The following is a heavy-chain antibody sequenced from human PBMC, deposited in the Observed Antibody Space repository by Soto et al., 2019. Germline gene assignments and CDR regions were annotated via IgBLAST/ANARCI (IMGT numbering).Heavy chain of an antibody. CDR3: AKDGQYRTDGFDV. V-gene: IGHV3-23*01. D-gene: IGHD6-6*01. CDR2: LSRGGGTT. CDR1: GFTFSSHG. J-gene: IGHJ3*01. Sequence: GGSLRLSCAASGFTFSSHGMSWVRQTPGKGLEWIAGLSRGGGTTYYADSVKGRFTISRDNSKNTLDLIMNSLKVEDTALYYCAKDGQYRTDGFDVWGQGTMVTGSS.